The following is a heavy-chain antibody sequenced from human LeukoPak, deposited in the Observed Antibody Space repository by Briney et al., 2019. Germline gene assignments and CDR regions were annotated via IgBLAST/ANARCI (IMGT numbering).Heavy chain of an antibody. CDR3: ARPGLSGSYFFDY. D-gene: IGHD1-26*01. CDR1: GGSISSSSYY. CDR2: IYYSGST. V-gene: IGHV4-39*01. J-gene: IGHJ4*02. Sequence: PSETLSLTCTVSGGSISSSSYYWGWIRQPPGKGLEWIGSIYYSGSTYYNPSLKSRVTISVDTSKNQFSLKLSSVTAADTAVYYCARPGLSGSYFFDYWGQGTLVTVSS.